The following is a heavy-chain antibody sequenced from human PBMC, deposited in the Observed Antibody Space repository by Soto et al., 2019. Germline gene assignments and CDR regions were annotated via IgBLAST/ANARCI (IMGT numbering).Heavy chain of an antibody. CDR3: ASGSSSWPRTYYYYGMEV. D-gene: IGHD6-13*01. CDR1: GGTFSSYA. Sequence: QVQLVQSGAEVKKPGSSVKVSCKASGGTFSSYAIIWVRQAPGQGLEWMGGIIPSFGTANYAQKFQGRVTITADEATSTAYMELSSLRSEDTAVYYCASGSSSWPRTYYYYGMEVWGQGTTVTVSS. J-gene: IGHJ6*02. V-gene: IGHV1-69*01. CDR2: IIPSFGTA.